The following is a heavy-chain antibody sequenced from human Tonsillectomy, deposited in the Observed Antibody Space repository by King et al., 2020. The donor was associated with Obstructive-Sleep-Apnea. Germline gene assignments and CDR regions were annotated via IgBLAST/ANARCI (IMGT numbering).Heavy chain of an antibody. CDR3: AREGSKGYSYGY. J-gene: IGHJ4*02. Sequence: MQLQESGPGLVKPSGALSLTCAVSGGSISSGNWWSWVRQPPGKGLEWIWGIYHSGTTNYNPSLKSRVTISVDTSKNQFSLELSSVTAADPAVYYCAREGSKGYSYGYWGQGTLVTVSS. CDR1: GGSISSGNW. CDR2: IYHSGTT. D-gene: IGHD5-18*01. V-gene: IGHV4-4*02.